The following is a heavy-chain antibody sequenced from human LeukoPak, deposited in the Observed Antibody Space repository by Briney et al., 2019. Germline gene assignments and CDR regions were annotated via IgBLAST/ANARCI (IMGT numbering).Heavy chain of an antibody. CDR2: IYYSGST. CDR3: ARDYSGYDFVTTGWFDP. D-gene: IGHD5-12*01. CDR1: GGSISSGGYY. J-gene: IGHJ5*02. V-gene: IGHV4-31*03. Sequence: SETLSLTCTVSGGSISSGGYYWSWIRQHPGKGLEWIGYIYYSGSTYYNPSLKSRFTISVDTSKNQFSLKLSSVTAADTAVYYCARDYSGYDFVTTGWFDPWGQGTLVTVSS.